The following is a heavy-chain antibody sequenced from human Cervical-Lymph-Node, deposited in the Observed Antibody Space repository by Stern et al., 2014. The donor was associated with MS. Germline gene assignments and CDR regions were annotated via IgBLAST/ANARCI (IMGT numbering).Heavy chain of an antibody. CDR1: GFIFSSYV. V-gene: IGHV3-30-3*01. Sequence: VQLVESGGGVVQPGRSLRLSCAASGFIFSSYVMHWVRQAPGKGLDWVAFLSNEGSKQFYADSVKGRFTISRDNSNNTLYLQMNSLRPEDTAVYYCARDTCRGGGCYFRYWGQGILITVSS. D-gene: IGHD2-15*01. CDR3: ARDTCRGGGCYFRY. CDR2: LSNEGSKQ. J-gene: IGHJ4*02.